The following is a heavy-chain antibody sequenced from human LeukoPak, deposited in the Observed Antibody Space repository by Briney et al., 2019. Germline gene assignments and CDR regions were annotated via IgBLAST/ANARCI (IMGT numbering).Heavy chain of an antibody. V-gene: IGHV4-39*07. J-gene: IGHJ4*02. CDR1: GGSISSSSYY. Sequence: SETLSLTCTVSGGSISSSSYYWGWIRQPPGKGLEWIGSIYYSGSTYYNPSLKSRVTISVDTSKNQFSLKLSSVTAADTAVYYCARGDREQQLVFDYWGQGTLVTVSS. D-gene: IGHD6-13*01. CDR2: IYYSGST. CDR3: ARGDREQQLVFDY.